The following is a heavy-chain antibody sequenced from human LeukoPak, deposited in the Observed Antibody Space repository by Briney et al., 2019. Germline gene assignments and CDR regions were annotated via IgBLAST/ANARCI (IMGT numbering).Heavy chain of an antibody. CDR2: IDSDGTST. CDR1: GFTFSSYW. CDR3: AREGTVTTGILGY. V-gene: IGHV3-74*01. J-gene: IGHJ4*02. D-gene: IGHD4-17*01. Sequence: PGGSLRLSCAASGFTFSSYWMHWVRQAPGKGPVWVSRIDSDGTSTIYADSVKGRFTISRGNAKNTLYLQMNSLRAEDTAVYYCAREGTVTTGILGYWGQGTLVTVSS.